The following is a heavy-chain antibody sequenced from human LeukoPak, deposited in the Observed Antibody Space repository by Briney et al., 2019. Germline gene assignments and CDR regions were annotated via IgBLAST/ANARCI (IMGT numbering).Heavy chain of an antibody. CDR1: GYTFTSYD. Sequence: ASVKVSCKASGYTFTSYDINWVRQATGQGLEWMGWMNPNSGNTGYAQKFQGRVTITRNTSISTAYMELSSLRSEDTAVYYCAKLREWELPDLFDYWGQGTLVTVSS. CDR3: AKLREWELPDLFDY. D-gene: IGHD1-26*01. CDR2: MNPNSGNT. V-gene: IGHV1-8*03. J-gene: IGHJ4*02.